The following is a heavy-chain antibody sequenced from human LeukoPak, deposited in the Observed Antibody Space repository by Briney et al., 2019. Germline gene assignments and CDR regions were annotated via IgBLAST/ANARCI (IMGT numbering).Heavy chain of an antibody. D-gene: IGHD6-13*01. J-gene: IGHJ4*02. CDR2: ISSSSSYI. CDR1: GFTFSSYS. CDR3: VRGSQWNPGIAAAGNFDY. Sequence: GGSLRLSCAASGFTFSSYSMNWVRQAPGKGLEWVSSISSSSSYIYYADSVKGRFTISRDNAKNSLYLQMNSLRAEDTAVYYCVRGSQWNPGIAAAGNFDYWGQGPLVTVSS. V-gene: IGHV3-21*01.